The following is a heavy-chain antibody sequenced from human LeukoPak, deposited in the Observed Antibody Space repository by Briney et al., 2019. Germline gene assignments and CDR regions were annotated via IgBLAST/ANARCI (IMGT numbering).Heavy chain of an antibody. CDR3: ARGSGYDGRNFDY. J-gene: IGHJ4*02. V-gene: IGHV4-4*07. CDR2: ISTTGST. Sequence: PSETLSLTCTVSGASIGSYHWTWIRQPAGKGLEWIGRISTTGSTNYNPSLKSRVTISVDKSKNQFSLKLTSVTAADTAVYYCARGSGYDGRNFDYWGQGTLVTVSS. CDR1: GASIGSYH. D-gene: IGHD5-12*01.